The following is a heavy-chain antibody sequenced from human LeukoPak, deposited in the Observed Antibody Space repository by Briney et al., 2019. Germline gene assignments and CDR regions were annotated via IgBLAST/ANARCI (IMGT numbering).Heavy chain of an antibody. CDR2: IYYSGRT. V-gene: IGHV4-59*01. J-gene: IGHJ3*02. Sequence: SETLSLTRTLSGGSISSYYWSWIRQPPGKGLEWIVYIYYSGRTNYKPSFKGLVTISVETCKSQCSVWLSSVTGADTVVYYCARLSIQIWGQGKMVTVSS. CDR1: GGSISSYY. D-gene: IGHD2-2*01. CDR3: ARLSIQI.